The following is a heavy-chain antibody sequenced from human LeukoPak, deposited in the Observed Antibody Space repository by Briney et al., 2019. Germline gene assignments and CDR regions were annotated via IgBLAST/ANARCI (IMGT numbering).Heavy chain of an antibody. J-gene: IGHJ3*02. CDR2: ISAYNGNT. CDR1: GYTFTSYD. D-gene: IGHD6-19*01. CDR3: ARDPRPGSVAFDI. V-gene: IGHV1-18*01. Sequence: ASVKVSCKASGYTFTSYDINWVRQATGQGLEWMGWISAYNGNTNYAQKLQGRVTMTTDTSTSTAYMELRSLRSDDTAVYYCARDPRPGSVAFDIWGQETMVTVSS.